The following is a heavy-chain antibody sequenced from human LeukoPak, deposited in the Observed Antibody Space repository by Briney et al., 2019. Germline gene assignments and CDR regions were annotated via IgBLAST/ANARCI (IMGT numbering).Heavy chain of an antibody. CDR1: GGSISSYY. CDR3: AREYSSSWYPFSPYYYYGMDV. CDR2: IYTSGST. J-gene: IGHJ6*02. D-gene: IGHD6-13*01. Sequence: PSETLSLTCTVSGGSISSYYWSWIRQPAGKGLEWIGRIYTSGSTKYNPSLKSRVTMSVDTSKNQFSLKLSSVTAADTAVYYCAREYSSSWYPFSPYYYYGMDVWGQGTTVTVSS. V-gene: IGHV4-4*07.